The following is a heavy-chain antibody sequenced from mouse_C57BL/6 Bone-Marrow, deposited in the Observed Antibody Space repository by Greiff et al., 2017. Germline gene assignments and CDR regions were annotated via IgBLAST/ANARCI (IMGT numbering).Heavy chain of an antibody. CDR2: ISYNGSN. D-gene: IGHD1-1*01. CDR3: AKVGPITSVVAHFGV. Sequence: EVKLMESGPGLVKPSQSLSLTCSVTGYSITSGYYCNWLRHFPGNKLKCMDYISYNGSNNYNPSLKNRISITGDTSKNQFFLKLNSVTTEDTSTYYGAKVGPITSVVAHFGVGGQGTTLTVSS. CDR1: GYSITSGYY. J-gene: IGHJ2*01. V-gene: IGHV3-6*01.